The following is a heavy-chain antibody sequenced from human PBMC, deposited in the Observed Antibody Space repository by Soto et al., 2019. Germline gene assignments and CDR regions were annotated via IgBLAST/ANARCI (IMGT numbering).Heavy chain of an antibody. CDR3: PRAATPSIAPFDP. CDR1: GYTFTTYY. V-gene: IGHV1-46*01. Sequence: QVQLVQSGAEVREPGASVRVSCTSSGYTFTTYYMHWVRQAPGQGLEWVGIIHPGGGSKTYAQKFPGRVTLTRHTSTCNIYMELSSLRSADPAVYCCPRAATPSIAPFDPWGQGTLFTVSS. D-gene: IGHD6-25*01. J-gene: IGHJ5*02. CDR2: IHPGGGSK.